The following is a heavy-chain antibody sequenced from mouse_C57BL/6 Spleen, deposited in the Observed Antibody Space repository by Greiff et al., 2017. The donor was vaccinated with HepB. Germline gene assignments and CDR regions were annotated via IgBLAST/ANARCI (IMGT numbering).Heavy chain of an antibody. V-gene: IGHV1-50*01. Sequence: VQLQQPGAELVKPGASVKLSCKASGYTFTSYWMQWVKQRPGQGLEWIGEIDPSDSYTNYNQKFKGKATLTVDTSSSTAYMQLSSLTSEDSAVYYCARGRGYSNCDAYWGQGTLVTVSA. CDR1: GYTFTSYW. D-gene: IGHD2-5*01. J-gene: IGHJ3*01. CDR2: IDPSDSYT. CDR3: ARGRGYSNCDAY.